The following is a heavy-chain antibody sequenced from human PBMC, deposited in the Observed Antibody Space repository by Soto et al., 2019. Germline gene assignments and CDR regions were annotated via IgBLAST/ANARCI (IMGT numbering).Heavy chain of an antibody. D-gene: IGHD3-22*01. CDR3: ARHLLLYYYDSSGYYLRVAFDI. V-gene: IGHV4-59*08. J-gene: IGHJ3*02. CDR1: GGSMISYY. CDR2: IYYSGST. Sequence: PSETLSLTCTVSGGSMISYYWSWIRQPPGKGLEWIGYIYYSGSTNYNPSLKSRVTISVDTSKNQFSLKLSSVTAADTAVYYCARHLLLYYYDSSGYYLRVAFDIWGQGTMVTVSS.